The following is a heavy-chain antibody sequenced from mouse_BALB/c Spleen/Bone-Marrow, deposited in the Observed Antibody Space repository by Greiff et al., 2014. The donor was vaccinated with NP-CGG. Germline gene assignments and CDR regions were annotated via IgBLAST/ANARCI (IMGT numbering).Heavy chain of an antibody. D-gene: IGHD2-14*01. CDR1: GFNIKDTY. CDR2: IDPANGNT. V-gene: IGHV14-3*02. CDR3: AQGYDWGMDD. J-gene: IGHJ4*01. Sequence: VQLQQSGAELVKPGASVKLSCTASGFNIKDTYIHWVKQRPEQGLEWIGRIDPANGNTKYDPKFQGKATITTDTSSNTAYLQLSSLTSEDTAVYYGAQGYDWGMDDWGQGTSVTVSS.